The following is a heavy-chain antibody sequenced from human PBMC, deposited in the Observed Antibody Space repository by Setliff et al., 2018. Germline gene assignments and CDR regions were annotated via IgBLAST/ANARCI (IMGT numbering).Heavy chain of an antibody. CDR1: GGSISSYY. D-gene: IGHD4-17*01. CDR2: IYHTGST. V-gene: IGHV4-59*08. Sequence: SETLSLTCTVSGGSISSYYWSWIRQPPGKGLEWIGYIYHTGSTIYNPSLKSRVTMSVDTSKNQVSLKMTSVTAADTAVYYCTRGPNLYGDLDSWGLGTLVTVSS. CDR3: TRGPNLYGDLDS. J-gene: IGHJ4*02.